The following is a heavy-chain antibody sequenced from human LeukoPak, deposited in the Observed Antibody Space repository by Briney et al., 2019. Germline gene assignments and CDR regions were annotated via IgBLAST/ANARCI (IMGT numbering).Heavy chain of an antibody. D-gene: IGHD3-3*01. Sequence: GGSLRLSCAASGFTFSSYSMNWVRQAPGKGLEWVLSISSSSSYIYYADSVKGRFTISRDNAKNSLYLQMNSLRAEDTAVYYCARDYTIFGMADAFDIWGQGTMVTVSS. V-gene: IGHV3-21*01. CDR1: GFTFSSYS. CDR3: ARDYTIFGMADAFDI. CDR2: ISSSSSYI. J-gene: IGHJ3*02.